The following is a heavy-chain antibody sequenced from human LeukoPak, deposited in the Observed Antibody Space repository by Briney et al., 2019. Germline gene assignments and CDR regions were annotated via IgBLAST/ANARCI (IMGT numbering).Heavy chain of an antibody. CDR3: ARDRVFGGYYYYYYMDV. CDR1: GGTFSSYA. J-gene: IGHJ6*03. CDR2: IIPIFGTA. V-gene: IGHV1-69*05. Sequence: VASVKVSCKASGGTFSSYAISWVRQAPGQGLEWMGGIIPIFGTANYAQKFQGRVTITTDESTSTAYMELSSLRSEDTAVYYCARDRVFGGYYYYYYMDVWGRGTTVTVSS. D-gene: IGHD3-10*01.